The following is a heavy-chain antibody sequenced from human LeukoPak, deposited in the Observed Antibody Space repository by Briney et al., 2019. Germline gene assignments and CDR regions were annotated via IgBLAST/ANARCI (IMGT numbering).Heavy chain of an antibody. CDR2: IWYDGSNR. CDR3: ARAGYCSSTSRYGRYYYYYGMDV. D-gene: IGHD2-2*01. Sequence: GGSLRLSCAASGFTFSSYGMHWVRQAPGKGLEWVADIWYDGSNRYYADSVKGRFTISRDNSKNTLYLQMNSLRAEDTAVYYCARAGYCSSTSRYGRYYYYYGMDVWGKGTTVTVSS. CDR1: GFTFSSYG. J-gene: IGHJ6*04. V-gene: IGHV3-33*01.